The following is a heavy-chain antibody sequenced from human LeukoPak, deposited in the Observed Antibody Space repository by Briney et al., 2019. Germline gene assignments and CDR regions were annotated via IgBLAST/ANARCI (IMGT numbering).Heavy chain of an antibody. J-gene: IGHJ6*02. D-gene: IGHD6-13*01. CDR1: GFTFSSYS. CDR3: AREQQLVKGDV. Sequence: GGSLRLSCAAPGFTFSSYSMNWVRQAPGKGLEWVSSISSSSSYIYYADSVKGRFTISRDNAKNSLYLQMNSLRAEDTAVYYCAREQQLVKGDVWGQGTTVTVSS. V-gene: IGHV3-21*01. CDR2: ISSSSSYI.